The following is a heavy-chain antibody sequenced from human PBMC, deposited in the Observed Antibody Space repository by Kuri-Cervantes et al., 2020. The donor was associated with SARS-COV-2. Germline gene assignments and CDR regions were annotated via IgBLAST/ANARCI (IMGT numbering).Heavy chain of an antibody. J-gene: IGHJ5*02. CDR1: GGSISSYY. Sequence: GSLRLSCTVSGGSISSYYWSWIRQPPGKGLEWIGYIYYSGSTYYNPSLKSRVTISVDTSKNQFSLKLSSVTAADTAVYYCARVGKYCSGGSCYPPNWFDPWGQGTLVTVSS. CDR2: IYYSGST. D-gene: IGHD2-15*01. V-gene: IGHV4-59*01. CDR3: ARVGKYCSGGSCYPPNWFDP.